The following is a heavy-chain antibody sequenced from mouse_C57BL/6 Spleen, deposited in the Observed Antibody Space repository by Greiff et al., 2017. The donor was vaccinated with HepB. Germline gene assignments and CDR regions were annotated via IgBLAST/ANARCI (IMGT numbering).Heavy chain of an antibody. D-gene: IGHD1-1*01. Sequence: QVQLQQSGAELVKPGASVKISCKASGYAFSSYWMNWVKQRPGKGLEWIGQIYPGDGDTNYNGKFKGKATLTADKSSSTAYMQLSSLTSEDSAVYCCARSRYQGGYFDVWGTGTTVTVSS. V-gene: IGHV1-80*01. CDR1: GYAFSSYW. J-gene: IGHJ1*03. CDR2: IYPGDGDT. CDR3: ARSRYQGGYFDV.